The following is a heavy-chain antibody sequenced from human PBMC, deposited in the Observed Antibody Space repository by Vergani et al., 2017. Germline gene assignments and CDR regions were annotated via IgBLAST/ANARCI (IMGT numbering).Heavy chain of an antibody. J-gene: IGHJ4*02. Sequence: QVQLQESGPGLVKPSETLSLTCTVSGGSISSYYWSWIRQPTGKGLEWIGYIYYSGSTNYNPSLKSRVTISVDTSKNQFSLKLSSVTAADTAVYYCARVNYDSSGYSDNFDYWDQGTLVTVSS. CDR2: IYYSGST. CDR1: GGSISSYY. D-gene: IGHD3-22*01. V-gene: IGHV4-59*01. CDR3: ARVNYDSSGYSDNFDY.